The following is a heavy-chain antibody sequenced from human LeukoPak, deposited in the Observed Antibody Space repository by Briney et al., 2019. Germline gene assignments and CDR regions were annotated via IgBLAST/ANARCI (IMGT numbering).Heavy chain of an antibody. CDR2: ISSRGSFI. D-gene: IGHD4-17*01. CDR1: GFTFSSYG. J-gene: IGHJ4*02. CDR3: ARDLGDSPGFDY. V-gene: IGHV3-21*01. Sequence: PGGSLRLSCEVSGFTFSSYGINWVRQAPGKGLEWVSFISSRGSFIYYADSVKGRFTISRDSAKNSLYLQMNSLRAEDTAVYYCARDLGDSPGFDYWGQGTLVTVSS.